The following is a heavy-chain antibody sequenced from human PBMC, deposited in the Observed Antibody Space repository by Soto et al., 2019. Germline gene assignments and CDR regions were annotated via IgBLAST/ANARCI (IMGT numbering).Heavy chain of an antibody. CDR1: GFTFSSYS. CDR2: ISSSSSYI. Sequence: GGSLRLSCAASGFTFSSYSMNWVRQAPGKGLEWVSSISSSSSYIYYADSVKGRFTISRDNAKNSLYLQMNSLRAEDTAGYYCESLYCSSTSCYAAQAGSSWPTWGQNDAFDIWGQGTMVTVSS. D-gene: IGHD2-2*01. V-gene: IGHV3-21*01. CDR3: ESLYCSSTSCYAAQAGSSWPTWGQNDAFDI. J-gene: IGHJ3*02.